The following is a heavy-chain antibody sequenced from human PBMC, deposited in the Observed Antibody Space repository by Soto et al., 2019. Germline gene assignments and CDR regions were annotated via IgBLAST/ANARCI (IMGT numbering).Heavy chain of an antibody. V-gene: IGHV1-18*01. CDR1: GYTFTSYG. CDR3: ARAGCSGGRCYSKYFQH. D-gene: IGHD2-15*01. CDR2: ISAYNGNT. Sequence: ASVKVSCKASGYTFTSYGISWVRQAPGQGLEWMGWISAYNGNTNYAQKLQGRVTMTTDTSTSTAYMELSRLRSDDTAVYYCARAGCSGGRCYSKYFQHWGQGTLVTVSS. J-gene: IGHJ1*01.